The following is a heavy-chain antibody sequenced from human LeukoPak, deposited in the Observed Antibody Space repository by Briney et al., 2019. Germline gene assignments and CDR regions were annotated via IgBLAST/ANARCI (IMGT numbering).Heavy chain of an antibody. CDR1: GFTFSSYE. D-gene: IGHD6-13*01. Sequence: GGSLRLSCAASGFTFSSYEMNWVRQAPGKGLEWVPYISDSGSTKSYADSVKGRFIISRDNAKNSVYLRMKSLRAEDTALYYCAKGGPEPYSSSWYGSGYWGQGTLVTVSS. CDR3: AKGGPEPYSSSWYGSGY. J-gene: IGHJ4*02. CDR2: ISDSGSTK. V-gene: IGHV3-48*03.